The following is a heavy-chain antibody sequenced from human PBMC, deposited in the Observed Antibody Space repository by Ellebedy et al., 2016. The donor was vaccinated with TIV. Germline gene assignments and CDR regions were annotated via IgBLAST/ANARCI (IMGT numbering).Heavy chain of an antibody. J-gene: IGHJ6*02. V-gene: IGHV1-18*01. CDR1: GYTFTSYG. CDR2: ISAYNGNT. D-gene: IGHD3-3*01. Sequence: AASVKVSCKASGYTFTSYGISWVRQAPGQGLEWMGWISAYNGNTNYAQKLQGRVTMTTDTSTSTAYMELRSLRSDDTAVYYCARDRRRIVRFLEWFGDRYYGMDVWGQGNPGHRLL. CDR3: ARDRRRIVRFLEWFGDRYYGMDV.